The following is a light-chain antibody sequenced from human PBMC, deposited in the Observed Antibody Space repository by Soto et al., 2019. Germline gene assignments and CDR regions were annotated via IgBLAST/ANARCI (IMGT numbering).Light chain of an antibody. CDR3: SSFAATHTYI. V-gene: IGLV2-11*01. J-gene: IGLJ1*01. CDR2: VVT. CDR1: SIDVGDSDF. Sequence: QSVLTQPRSVSGSPGQSVTISCTGTSIDVGDSDFVSWYQQHPGKAPKLMIYVVTKRPPGVPDRFSGSKSGNTASLTISGLQDEDEADYYCSSFAATHTYIFGTGTKVTVL.